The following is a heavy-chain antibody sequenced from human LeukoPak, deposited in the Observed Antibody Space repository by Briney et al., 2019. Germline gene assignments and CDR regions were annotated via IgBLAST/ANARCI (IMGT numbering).Heavy chain of an antibody. CDR2: IIPILGIA. CDR3: ARSGDLTTIYYYGMDV. J-gene: IGHJ6*02. CDR1: GGTFSSCA. D-gene: IGHD4-17*01. Sequence: SVKVSCKASGGTFSSCAISWVRQAPGQGLEWMGRIIPILGIANYAQKFQGRVTITADKSTSTAYMELSSLRSEDTAVYYCARSGDLTTIYYYGMDVWSQGTTVTVSS. V-gene: IGHV1-69*04.